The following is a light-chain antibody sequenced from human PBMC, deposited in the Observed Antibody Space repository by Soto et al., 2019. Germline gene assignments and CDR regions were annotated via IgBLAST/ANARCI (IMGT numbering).Light chain of an antibody. CDR3: CSDAGSGTYV. J-gene: IGLJ1*01. V-gene: IGLV2-23*02. CDR1: SSDVGSGNF. Sequence: QSALTQPASVSGSPGQSITLSCSGTSSDVGSGNFVSWYQHHPGKVPKLMIYEVSTRPSGVSDRFSGSKSGNTASLTISGLQADDEADYYCCSDAGSGTYVFGTGTKVTVL. CDR2: EVS.